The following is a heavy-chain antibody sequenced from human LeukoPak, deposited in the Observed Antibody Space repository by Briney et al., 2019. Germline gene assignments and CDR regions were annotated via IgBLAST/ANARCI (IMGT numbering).Heavy chain of an antibody. Sequence: ASVKVSCTASGYTFTSNYIHWVRQASGQGLEWMGMIYPRDGSTSYAQKFQGRVTVTKDTSTSTVHMELSGLRSEDTAVYYCARDQEGFDYWGQGTLVIVSS. CDR2: IYPRDGST. J-gene: IGHJ4*02. CDR1: GYTFTSNY. V-gene: IGHV1-46*01. CDR3: ARDQEGFDY.